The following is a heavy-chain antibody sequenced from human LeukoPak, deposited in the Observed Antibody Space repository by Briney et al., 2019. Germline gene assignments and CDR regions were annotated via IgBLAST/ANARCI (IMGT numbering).Heavy chain of an antibody. J-gene: IGHJ4*02. Sequence: ESGPTLVKPTQTLTLTCTFSGFSISTSGLGVAWIRQPPGKALEWLALIYGDDNKRYNPHLRRRLIITKDTSKNQMVLTMTNMDPVDTARYYFAHDVPGAEGFDYWGQGILVTVSS. V-gene: IGHV2-5*02. CDR2: IYGDDNK. CDR1: GFSISTSGLG. CDR3: AHDVPGAEGFDY. D-gene: IGHD1-14*01.